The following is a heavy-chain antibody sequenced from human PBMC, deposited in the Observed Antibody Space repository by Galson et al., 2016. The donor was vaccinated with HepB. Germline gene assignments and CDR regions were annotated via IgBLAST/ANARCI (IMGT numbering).Heavy chain of an antibody. CDR2: LSYSATS. CDR3: ARTLTPTNQYFFNS. J-gene: IGHJ4*02. Sequence: SETLSLTCTVSGASVSSDSCYWGWIRQPPGKRLEWLASLSYSATSDYNPSLRSRVTLSADTSKNRFSLRLSSVTAADTAIYYCARTLTPTNQYFFNSWGQGTLVTVSS. V-gene: IGHV4-39*01. D-gene: IGHD2-15*01. CDR1: GASVSSDSCY.